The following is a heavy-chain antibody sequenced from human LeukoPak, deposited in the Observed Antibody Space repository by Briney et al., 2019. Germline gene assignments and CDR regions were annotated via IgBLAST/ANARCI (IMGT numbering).Heavy chain of an antibody. CDR2: IIPIFGTA. J-gene: IGHJ4*02. V-gene: IGHV1-69*13. CDR3: ARVNDFWSGLRGYSYGLDY. CDR1: GGTFSSYA. Sequence: SVKVSCKASGGTFSSYAISWVRQAPGQGLEWMGGIIPIFGTANYAQKFQGRVTITADESTSTAYMELSSLRSEDTAVYCCARVNDFWSGLRGYSYGLDYWGQGTLVTVSS. D-gene: IGHD3-3*01.